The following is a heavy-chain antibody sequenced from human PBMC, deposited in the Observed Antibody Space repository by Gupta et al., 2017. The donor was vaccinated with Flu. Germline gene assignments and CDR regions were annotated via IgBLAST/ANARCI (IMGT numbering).Heavy chain of an antibody. J-gene: IGHJ5*02. CDR3: ARDRGYSSSWYPEDWFDP. CDR2: ISSSGSTI. D-gene: IGHD6-13*01. Sequence: KGLEWVSYISSSGSTIYYADSVKGRFTISRDNAKNSLYLQMNSLRAEDTAVYYCARDRGYSSSWYPEDWFDPWGQGTLVTVSS. V-gene: IGHV3-48*03.